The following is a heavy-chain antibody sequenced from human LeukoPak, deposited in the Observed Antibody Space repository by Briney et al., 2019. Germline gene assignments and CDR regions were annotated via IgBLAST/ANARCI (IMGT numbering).Heavy chain of an antibody. CDR3: AKDHSSGWYLDY. D-gene: IGHD6-19*01. J-gene: IGHJ4*02. V-gene: IGHV3-23*01. Sequence: HPGGSLRLSCAASGFTFSSYAMSWVRQAPGKGLEWVSAISGSGGSTYYADSVKGRFTISRDNSKNTLYLQMNSLRAEDTAVYYCAKDHSSGWYLDYWGQGTLVTVSS. CDR1: GFTFSSYA. CDR2: ISGSGGST.